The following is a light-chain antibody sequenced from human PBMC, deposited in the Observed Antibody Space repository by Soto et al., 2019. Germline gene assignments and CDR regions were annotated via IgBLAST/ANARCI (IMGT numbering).Light chain of an antibody. CDR2: KAS. CDR3: QQYNSYWT. CDR1: QSISSW. J-gene: IGKJ1*01. Sequence: DIQMTQSPSTLSVSVGDRVTITCRASQSISSWLAWYQQKPGKAPKLLIYKASSLESGVPSRFSDSGSGTEFTLTISSLQPDDFATYYCQQYNSYWTFGQGTKVEIK. V-gene: IGKV1-5*03.